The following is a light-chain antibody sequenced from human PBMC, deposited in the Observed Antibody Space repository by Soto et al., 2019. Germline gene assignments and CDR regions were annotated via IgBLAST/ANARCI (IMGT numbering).Light chain of an antibody. J-gene: IGLJ1*01. CDR3: CTNAGFSTFV. CDR2: EGN. Sequence: QSVLSQPASVSGSPGQSIAISCTGPSRSVGGSSLVAWYQQHPDKARKLMISEGNKRPSAVSHRFSGSKSGNTASLTISGLQAEDEADQYCCTNAGFSTFVCGLGTKVTV. V-gene: IGLV2-23*03. CDR1: SRSVGGSSL.